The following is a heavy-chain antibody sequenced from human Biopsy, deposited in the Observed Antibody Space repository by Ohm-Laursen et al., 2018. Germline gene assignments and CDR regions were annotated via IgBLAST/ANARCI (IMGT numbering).Heavy chain of an antibody. V-gene: IGHV3-33*08. Sequence: SLRLSCAASGFTFSSYGMHWVRQAPGKGLEWVAVIWYDGSRQYYADSVKGRFTISRDNSKNTMYLQMNSLRAEDTAVYYCARNGAAGYGLDVWGQGTTVTVSS. D-gene: IGHD6-25*01. CDR1: GFTFSSYG. J-gene: IGHJ6*02. CDR2: IWYDGSRQ. CDR3: ARNGAAGYGLDV.